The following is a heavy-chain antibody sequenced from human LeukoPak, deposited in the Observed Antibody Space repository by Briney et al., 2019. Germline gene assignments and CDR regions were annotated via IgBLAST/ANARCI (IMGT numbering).Heavy chain of an antibody. V-gene: IGHV3-7*01. D-gene: IGHD2-2*01. Sequence: GGSLRLSCAASGFTFSSYWMSWVRQAPGKGLEWVANIKQDGSEKYYVDSVKGRFTISRDNAKNSLYLQMNSLRAENTAVYYCARDDCSSISCYHNWFDPWGQGTLVTVSS. CDR3: ARDDCSSISCYHNWFDP. CDR1: GFTFSSYW. J-gene: IGHJ5*02. CDR2: IKQDGSEK.